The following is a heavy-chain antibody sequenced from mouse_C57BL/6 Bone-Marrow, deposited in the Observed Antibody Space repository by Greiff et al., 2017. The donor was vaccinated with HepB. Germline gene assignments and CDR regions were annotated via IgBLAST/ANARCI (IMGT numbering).Heavy chain of an antibody. CDR1: GFSFNTYA. V-gene: IGHV10-1*01. CDR3: VRRHGSSSWFAY. D-gene: IGHD1-1*01. CDR2: IRSKSNNYAT. J-gene: IGHJ3*01. Sequence: GGGLVQPKGSLKLSCAASGFSFNTYAMNWVRQAPGKGLEWVARIRSKSNNYATYYADSVKDRFTISRDDSESMLYLQMNNLKTEDTAMYYCVRRHGSSSWFAYWGQGTLVTVSA.